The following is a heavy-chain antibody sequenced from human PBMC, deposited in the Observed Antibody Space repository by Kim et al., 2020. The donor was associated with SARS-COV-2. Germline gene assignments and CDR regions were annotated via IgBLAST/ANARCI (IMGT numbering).Heavy chain of an antibody. J-gene: IGHJ4*02. D-gene: IGHD3-16*01. CDR3: ARLGASKIPNY. Sequence: SETLSLTCAVYGGSFSGYYWSWIRQPPGKGLEWIGEINHSGSTNYNPSLKSRVTISVDTSKNQFSLKLSSVTAADTAVYYCARLGASKIPNYWGQGTLVTVSS. CDR2: INHSGST. CDR1: GGSFSGYY. V-gene: IGHV4-34*01.